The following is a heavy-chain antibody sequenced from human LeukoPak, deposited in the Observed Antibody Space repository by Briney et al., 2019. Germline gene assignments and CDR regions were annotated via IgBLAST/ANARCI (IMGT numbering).Heavy chain of an antibody. CDR2: INPSGGST. Sequence: ASVKVSCKASGYTFTSYYMHWVRQAPGQGLEWMGIINPSGGSTSYAQKFQGGVTMTRDTSTSTVYMELSSLRSEDTAAYYCARSWILWSRDKSHAFDIWGQGTMVTVSS. CDR3: ARSWILWSRDKSHAFDI. V-gene: IGHV1-46*01. D-gene: IGHD3-3*01. J-gene: IGHJ3*02. CDR1: GYTFTSYY.